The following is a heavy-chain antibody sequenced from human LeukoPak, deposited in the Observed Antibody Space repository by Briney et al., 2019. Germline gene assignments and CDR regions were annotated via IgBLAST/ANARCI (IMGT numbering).Heavy chain of an antibody. CDR1: GDSISRSSDY. D-gene: IGHD6-19*01. Sequence: SETLSLTCTVSGDSISRSSDYWGWIRQPPGKGPEWIGSVYYIGSTFYNPSLKSRLTISIDTSKNQFSLKLSSVTAADTAVYYCAREGSSQWLDGGWFDPWGQGTLVTVSS. J-gene: IGHJ5*02. V-gene: IGHV4-39*07. CDR3: AREGSSQWLDGGWFDP. CDR2: VYYIGST.